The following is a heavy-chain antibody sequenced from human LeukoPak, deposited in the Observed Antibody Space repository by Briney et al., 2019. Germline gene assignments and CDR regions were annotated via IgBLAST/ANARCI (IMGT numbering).Heavy chain of an antibody. CDR3: ARDRYGGIIDS. Sequence: PSETLSLTCTVSGGSINTYFWTWIRQPAGKGLQWIGRIYPSGSTNYSPSFKSRLTMSVDTSNNQFSLKLSSVTAADTAVYYCARDRYGGIIDSWGQGTLVSVSS. J-gene: IGHJ4*02. CDR1: GGSINTYF. CDR2: IYPSGST. V-gene: IGHV4-4*07. D-gene: IGHD1-1*01.